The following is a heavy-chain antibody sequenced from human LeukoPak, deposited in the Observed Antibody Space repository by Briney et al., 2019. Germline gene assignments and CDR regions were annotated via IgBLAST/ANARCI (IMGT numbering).Heavy chain of an antibody. Sequence: ASVKVSCKASGYTFTGYYMHWVRQAPGQGLEWMGWMNPNSGNTGYAQKFQGRVTITRNTSISTAYMELSSLRSEDTAVYYCARGFRVGATTAGYWGQGTLVTVSS. D-gene: IGHD1-26*01. CDR2: MNPNSGNT. J-gene: IGHJ4*02. CDR1: GYTFTGYY. V-gene: IGHV1-8*03. CDR3: ARGFRVGATTAGY.